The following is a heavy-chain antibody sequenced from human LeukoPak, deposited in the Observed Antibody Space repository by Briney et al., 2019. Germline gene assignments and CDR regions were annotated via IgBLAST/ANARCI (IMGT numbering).Heavy chain of an antibody. CDR3: AREYTVTTYYYYYYMDV. J-gene: IGHJ6*03. CDR2: IKQDGSEK. CDR1: GFTFSSYW. V-gene: IGHV3-7*01. Sequence: GGSLRLSCAASGFTFSSYWMSWVRQAPGKGLEWVANIKQDGSEKYYVDSVKGRFTISRDNAKNSLYLQMNSLRAEDTAVYYCAREYTVTTYYYYYYMDVWGKGTTVTISS. D-gene: IGHD4-17*01.